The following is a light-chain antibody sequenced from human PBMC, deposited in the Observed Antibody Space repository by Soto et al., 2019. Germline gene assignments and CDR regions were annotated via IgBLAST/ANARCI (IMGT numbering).Light chain of an antibody. CDR3: QQRSNWPWT. V-gene: IGKV3-11*01. CDR2: DAS. CDR1: PSVSSY. J-gene: IGKJ1*01. Sequence: EIVLTQSPATLSLSPGERATLSCRASPSVSSYLAWYQQKAGQAPRLLIYDASNRATGIPARFSGSGSGTDFTLTISSLAPEDFAVYSCQQRSNWPWTFGQGTKVEIK.